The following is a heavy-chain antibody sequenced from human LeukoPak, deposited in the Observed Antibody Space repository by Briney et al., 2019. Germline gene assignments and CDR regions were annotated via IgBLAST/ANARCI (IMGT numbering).Heavy chain of an antibody. V-gene: IGHV4-59*11. J-gene: IGHJ4*02. CDR3: ARDRRNFGY. CDR2: IYYSGST. Sequence: PSETLSLTCTVSGGSISSHYWSWIRQPPGKGLEWIGYIYYSGSTNYNPSLKSRVTISVDTSKNQFSLKLSSVTAADTAVYYCARDRRNFGYWGQGTLVTVSS. CDR1: GGSISSHY.